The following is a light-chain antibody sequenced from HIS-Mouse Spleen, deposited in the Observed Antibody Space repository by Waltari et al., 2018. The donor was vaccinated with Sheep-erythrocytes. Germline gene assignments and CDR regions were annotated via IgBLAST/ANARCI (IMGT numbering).Light chain of an antibody. CDR3: QQYYSTLT. J-gene: IGKJ4*01. CDR2: LAS. V-gene: IGKV4-1*01. CDR1: QSVLYSSNYKNY. Sequence: DIVMTQSPDSLAVSLGAWATINCKSSQSVLYSSNYKNYLAWYQQKLGQPPYLPIYLASTRESGVPDRFSGSGSGTDFSLTISSLQAEHVAVYYGQQYYSTLTFGGGTKVEIK.